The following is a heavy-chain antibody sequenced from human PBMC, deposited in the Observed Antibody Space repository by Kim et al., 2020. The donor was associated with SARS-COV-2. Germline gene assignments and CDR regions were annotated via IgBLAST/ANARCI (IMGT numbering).Heavy chain of an antibody. D-gene: IGHD6-6*01. CDR3: AGAARLHFYGMDV. V-gene: IGHV4-31*02. Sequence: YSTPSLKSRFTISVDTAKNQFSMKLSSVTAAETAVYYCAGAARLHFYGMDVWGQGTTVTVSS. J-gene: IGHJ6*02.